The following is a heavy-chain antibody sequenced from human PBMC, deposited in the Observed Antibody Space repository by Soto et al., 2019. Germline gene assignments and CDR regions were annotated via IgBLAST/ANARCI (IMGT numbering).Heavy chain of an antibody. CDR3: ARGDRGSAGSPAGYDYSGWDV. V-gene: IGHV3-23*01. CDR1: GFTLSSYA. J-gene: IGHJ6*02. D-gene: IGHD5-12*01. CDR2: ISAGGDMT. Sequence: DVQLLESGGHLVQPGGSLRLSCSASGFTLSSYAMSWVRQPPGKGPEWVSSISAGGDMTYNSHSVKGRFTIPRDNSNNALFLQMHNRRIEETGLYYCARGDRGSAGSPAGYDYSGWDVWGQGATVTVS.